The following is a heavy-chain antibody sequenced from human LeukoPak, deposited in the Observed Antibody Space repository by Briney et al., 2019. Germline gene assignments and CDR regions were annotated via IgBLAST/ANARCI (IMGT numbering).Heavy chain of an antibody. CDR1: GFTFSSHA. D-gene: IGHD3-9*01. CDR3: ARDILRQGMSLFDY. V-gene: IGHV3-30*04. CDR2: ISYDGSNK. J-gene: IGHJ4*02. Sequence: GGSLRLSCAASGFTFSSHAMHWVRQAPGKGLEWVAVISYDGSNKYYADSVKGRFTISRDNSKNTLYLQMNSLRAEDTAVYYCARDILRQGMSLFDYWGQGTLVTVSS.